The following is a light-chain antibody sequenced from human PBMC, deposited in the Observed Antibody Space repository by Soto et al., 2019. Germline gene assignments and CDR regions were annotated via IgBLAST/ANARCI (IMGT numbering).Light chain of an antibody. CDR3: QQRYTWPLT. CDR1: QSINNY. CDR2: DAF. J-gene: IGKJ4*01. V-gene: IGKV3-11*01. Sequence: EIVLTQSPATLSLSPGERATLSCRASQSINNYLAWYQQKPGQAPRLLIYDAFNRATGIPARFSGSGSRTDFTLTISRLEPEDFAVYYCQQRYTWPLTFGGGTKVEIK.